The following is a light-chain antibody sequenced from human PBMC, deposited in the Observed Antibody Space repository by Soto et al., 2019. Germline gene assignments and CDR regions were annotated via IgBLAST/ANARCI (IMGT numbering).Light chain of an antibody. CDR1: RSLIYTDGNTY. Sequence: DVVMTQSPLSLPVTLGQPASISCRASRSLIYTDGNTYLNWLHQRPDQSPRRLFSKVSNRDSGVPDRFIGSGSGTDFTLKISRVEAEDVGLYYCMQGTHGPYTFGLGTKLEIK. CDR2: KVS. V-gene: IGKV2-30*01. J-gene: IGKJ2*01. CDR3: MQGTHGPYT.